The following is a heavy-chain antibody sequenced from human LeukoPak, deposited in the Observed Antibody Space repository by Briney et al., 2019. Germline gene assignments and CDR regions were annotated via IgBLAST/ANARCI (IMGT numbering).Heavy chain of an antibody. V-gene: IGHV4-4*02. CDR2: VHLDGRT. CDR1: GGSVINTNW. D-gene: IGHD3-22*01. Sequence: SETLSLTCGVSGGSVINTNWWTWVRQPPGKGLEWIGEVHLDGRTNYDPSLESRLTMSVDVSENQVSLKLTSVTAADTAVYYCARHSKYYYDSSGSYVGYFQHWGQGTLVTVSS. J-gene: IGHJ1*01. CDR3: ARHSKYYYDSSGSYVGYFQH.